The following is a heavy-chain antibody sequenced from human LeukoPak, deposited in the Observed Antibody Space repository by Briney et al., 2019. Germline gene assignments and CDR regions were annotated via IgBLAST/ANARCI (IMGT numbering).Heavy chain of an antibody. Sequence: GGSLRLSCAASGFTFSSYAMHWVRQAPGKGLEWVAVISYDGSNKYYADSVKGRFTISRDNSKNTLYLQMNSLRAEDTAVYYCARDHGVVPAGVGGDYWGQGTLVTVPS. D-gene: IGHD2-2*01. V-gene: IGHV3-30-3*01. J-gene: IGHJ4*02. CDR2: ISYDGSNK. CDR3: ARDHGVVPAGVGGDY. CDR1: GFTFSSYA.